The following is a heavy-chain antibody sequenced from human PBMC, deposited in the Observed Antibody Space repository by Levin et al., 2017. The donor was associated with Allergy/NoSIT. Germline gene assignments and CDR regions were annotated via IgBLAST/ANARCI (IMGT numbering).Heavy chain of an antibody. CDR1: GFTFSSLE. V-gene: IGHV3-48*03. CDR2: ISSSGTTI. J-gene: IGHJ4*02. CDR3: ASTGQAGTHYFDY. D-gene: IGHD4-17*01. Sequence: GGSLRLSCAASGFTFSSLEMNWVRQAPGKGLEWVSYISSSGTTIYYADSVKGRFTISRDNAKDSLYLQMNSLRAEDTAVYYCASTGQAGTHYFDYWGQGTLVTVSS.